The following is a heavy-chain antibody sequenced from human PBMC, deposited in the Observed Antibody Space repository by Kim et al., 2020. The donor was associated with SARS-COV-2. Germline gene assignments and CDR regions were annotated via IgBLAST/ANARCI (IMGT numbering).Heavy chain of an antibody. CDR1: GFTFSSYT. V-gene: IGHV3-21*06. J-gene: IGHJ4*02. D-gene: IGHD6-19*01. CDR2: ISSTGTSL. CDR3: SRGKYSGGSSDF. Sequence: GGSLRLSCAASGFTFSSYTMAWVRQAPGRGLEWVSSISSTGTSLYYADPVKGRFTMSRDNAQNSLYLQIASLRAEDTAVYFCSRGKYSGGSSDFWGQGT.